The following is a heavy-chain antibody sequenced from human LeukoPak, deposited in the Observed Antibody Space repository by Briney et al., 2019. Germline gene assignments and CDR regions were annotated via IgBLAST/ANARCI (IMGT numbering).Heavy chain of an antibody. CDR3: ARVLGYCSSTSCYRRGWFDP. V-gene: IGHV3-53*01. J-gene: IGHJ5*02. D-gene: IGHD2-2*01. Sequence: PGGSLRLSCAASGFTVSSNYMSWVRQAPGKGLEWVSVIYSGGSTYYADSVKGRFTISRDNSKNTLYLQMNSLRAEDTAVYYCARVLGYCSSTSCYRRGWFDPWGQGTLVTVSS. CDR2: IYSGGST. CDR1: GFTVSSNY.